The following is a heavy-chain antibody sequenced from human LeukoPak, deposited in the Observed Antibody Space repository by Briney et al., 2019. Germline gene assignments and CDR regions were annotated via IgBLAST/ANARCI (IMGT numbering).Heavy chain of an antibody. J-gene: IGHJ4*02. D-gene: IGHD3-22*01. V-gene: IGHV3-21*01. CDR2: ISSYSTYI. Sequence: GGSLKLSCAASGFTFSSYAMSWVRQAPGKGLEWVSFISSYSTYIYYADSLKGRFTISRDNAKNSLYLQMNSLRAEDTAVYYCARDSFAGYDSSGYSSYDYWGQGTLVTVSS. CDR1: GFTFSSYA. CDR3: ARDSFAGYDSSGYSSYDY.